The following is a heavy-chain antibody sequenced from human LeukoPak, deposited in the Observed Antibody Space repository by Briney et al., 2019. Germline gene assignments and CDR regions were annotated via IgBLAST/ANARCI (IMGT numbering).Heavy chain of an antibody. Sequence: PGGSLRLSCAASGFTVSSNYMSWVRQAPGKGLEWVSVIYSGGSTYYADSVKGRFTISRDNSKNTLYLQMSSLRAEDTAVYYCARIPVVLPYAAAAGSDDDDAFDIWGQGTMVTVSS. CDR1: GFTVSSNY. CDR3: ARIPVVLPYAAAAGSDDDDAFDI. V-gene: IGHV3-53*01. CDR2: IYSGGST. D-gene: IGHD6-13*01. J-gene: IGHJ3*02.